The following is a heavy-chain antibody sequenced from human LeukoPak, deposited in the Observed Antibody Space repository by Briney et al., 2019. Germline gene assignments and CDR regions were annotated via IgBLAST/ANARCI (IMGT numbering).Heavy chain of an antibody. V-gene: IGHV1-2*02. CDR1: GYTFTSYD. Sequence: ASVKVSCKASGYTFTSYDINWVRQAPGQGLEWMGWINPNSGGTNYAQKFQGRVTMTRDTSISTAYMELSRLRSDDTAVYYCARGALITKLPGKEGYWGQGTLVTVSS. D-gene: IGHD3-22*01. CDR2: INPNSGGT. J-gene: IGHJ4*02. CDR3: ARGALITKLPGKEGY.